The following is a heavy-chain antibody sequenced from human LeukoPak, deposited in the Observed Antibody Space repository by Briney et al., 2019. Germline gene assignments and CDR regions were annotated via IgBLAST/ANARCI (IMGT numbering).Heavy chain of an antibody. V-gene: IGHV1-18*01. CDR1: GYTFTSYG. Sequence: ASVKVSCKASGYTFTSYGISWVRQAPGQGLEWMGWISAYNGNTNYAQKLQGRVTMTTDTSTSTAYMELRSLRSDDTAVYYCAREAYSSSSGKEGGYYYYYMDVWGKGTTVTVSS. CDR2: ISAYNGNT. CDR3: AREAYSSSSGKEGGYYYYYMDV. J-gene: IGHJ6*03. D-gene: IGHD6-6*01.